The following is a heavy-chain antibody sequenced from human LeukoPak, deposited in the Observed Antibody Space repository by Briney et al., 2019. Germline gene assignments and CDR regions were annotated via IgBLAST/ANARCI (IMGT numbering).Heavy chain of an antibody. J-gene: IGHJ3*02. CDR3: ARAWGYFDWLGNGIAFDI. D-gene: IGHD3-9*01. V-gene: IGHV4-34*01. Sequence: SETLSLTCAVYGGSFSGYYWSWIRQPPGKGLEWIGEINHSGSTNYNPSLKSRVTISVDTSKNQFSLKLSSVTAADTAVYYCARAWGYFDWLGNGIAFDIWGQGTMVTVSS. CDR1: GGSFSGYY. CDR2: INHSGST.